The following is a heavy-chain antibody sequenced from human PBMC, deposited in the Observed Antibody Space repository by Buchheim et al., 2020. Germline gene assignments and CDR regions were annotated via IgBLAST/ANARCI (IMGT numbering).Heavy chain of an antibody. CDR2: IKQDGSEK. V-gene: IGHV3-7*01. CDR3: TKGLYGMDV. CDR1: GFTFSSYW. J-gene: IGHJ6*02. D-gene: IGHD3-16*01. Sequence: EVQLVESGGGLVQPGGSLRLSCAASGFTFSSYWMSWVRQAPGKGLEWVANIKQDGSEKYYVDSVKGRFTISRDNAKNSLHLKRDSLRSEDMAIYYCTKGLYGMDVWGQGT.